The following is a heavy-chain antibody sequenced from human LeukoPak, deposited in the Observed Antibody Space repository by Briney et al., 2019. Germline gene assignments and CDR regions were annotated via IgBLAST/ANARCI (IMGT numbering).Heavy chain of an antibody. CDR1: GGSIRDYY. V-gene: IGHV4-59*01. CDR2: IYYTGST. Sequence: SETLSLTCSVSGGSIRDYYSSWIRQPPGKGLEWIAYIYYTGSTNYNPSLKSRVTISVDTSKNQFSLKLRSVTAADTAVYYCARDQDAAKYYYYGMDVWGHGTTVTVSS. J-gene: IGHJ6*02. D-gene: IGHD2-15*01. CDR3: ARDQDAAKYYYYGMDV.